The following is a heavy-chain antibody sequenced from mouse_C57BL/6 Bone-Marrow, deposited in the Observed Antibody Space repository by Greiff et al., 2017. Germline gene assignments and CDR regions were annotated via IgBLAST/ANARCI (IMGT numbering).Heavy chain of an antibody. D-gene: IGHD2-5*01. J-gene: IGHJ3*01. Sequence: VQLQQPGPELVKPGASVKMSCKASGYTFTDYNMHWVKQSHGKSLEWIGYINPNNGGTSYNQKFKGKATLTVNKSSSTAYMELRSLTSEDSAVYYWARSGYSNYGFAYWGQGTLVTVSA. CDR2: INPNNGGT. V-gene: IGHV1-22*01. CDR3: ARSGYSNYGFAY. CDR1: GYTFTDYN.